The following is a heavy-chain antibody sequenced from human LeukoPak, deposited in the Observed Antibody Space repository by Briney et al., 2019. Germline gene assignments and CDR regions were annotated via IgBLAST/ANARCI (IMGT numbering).Heavy chain of an antibody. Sequence: GASVKVSCKASGYTFTSYGISWVRQAPGQGLEWMGWISAYNGNTNYAQKLQGRVTMTTDTSTSTAYMELRSLRSDDTAVYYCARVVDTIFGVVIIPYYYYYGMDVWGQGTTVTVSS. V-gene: IGHV1-18*01. J-gene: IGHJ6*02. CDR1: GYTFTSYG. D-gene: IGHD3-3*01. CDR3: ARVVDTIFGVVIIPYYYYYGMDV. CDR2: ISAYNGNT.